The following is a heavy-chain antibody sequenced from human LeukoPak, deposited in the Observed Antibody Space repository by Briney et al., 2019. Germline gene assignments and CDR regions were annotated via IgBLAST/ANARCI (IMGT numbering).Heavy chain of an antibody. Sequence: PSETLSLTCTGSGGSISLYYWHWIRQPAGKGLEWIGRIFTSGITNYTPSLKSRVTMSVDTSKGQFSLALSSVTAADTAVYYCAREISGSYYNPLGYMDVWGKGTTVTVAS. V-gene: IGHV4-4*07. D-gene: IGHD3-10*01. CDR1: GGSISLYY. J-gene: IGHJ6*03. CDR2: IFTSGIT. CDR3: AREISGSYYNPLGYMDV.